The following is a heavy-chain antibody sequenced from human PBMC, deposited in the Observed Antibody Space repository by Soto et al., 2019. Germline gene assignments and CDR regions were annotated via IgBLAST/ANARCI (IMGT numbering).Heavy chain of an antibody. V-gene: IGHV4-30-4*01. CDR2: ISYSGTT. J-gene: IGHJ4*02. CDR1: GATVSSDDYY. Sequence: KPSETLSLTCTVSGATVSSDDYYWSWIRQPPGKGLEWIGYISYSGTTNSTPSLKSQVIISVDTSKNQFSLKLISVTAADTAVYYCARIAFYYDASGYQIKTFDSWGQGTLVTVSS. CDR3: ARIAFYYDASGYQIKTFDS. D-gene: IGHD3-22*01.